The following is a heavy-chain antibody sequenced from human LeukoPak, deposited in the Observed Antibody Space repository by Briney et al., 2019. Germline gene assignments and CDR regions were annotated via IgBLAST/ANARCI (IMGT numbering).Heavy chain of an antibody. CDR3: ARDHDYDFWSGSLYFDY. V-gene: IGHV3-7*01. J-gene: IGHJ4*02. D-gene: IGHD3-3*01. CDR2: IKQDGSEK. Sequence: GGSLRLSCAASGFTFSSYWMSWVRQAPGKGLEWVANIKQDGSEKYYVDSVKGRFTISRDNAKNSLYLQMNSLRAEDTAVYYCARDHDYDFWSGSLYFDYWGQGTLVTVSS. CDR1: GFTFSSYW.